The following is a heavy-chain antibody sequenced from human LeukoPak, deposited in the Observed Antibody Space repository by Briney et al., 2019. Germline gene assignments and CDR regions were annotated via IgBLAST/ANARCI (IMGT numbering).Heavy chain of an antibody. D-gene: IGHD3-22*01. CDR3: ARSPYDSDWFDP. Sequence: GASVKVSCKTSGYTFSSFGITWVRQAPGQGLEWMGWTSTYNGNTNYAQKIQGRVTMTTDTSTSTAYMELRSLRSDDTAVYYCARSPYDSDWFDPWGQGTLVIVPS. V-gene: IGHV1-18*01. CDR2: TSTYNGNT. CDR1: GYTFSSFG. J-gene: IGHJ5*02.